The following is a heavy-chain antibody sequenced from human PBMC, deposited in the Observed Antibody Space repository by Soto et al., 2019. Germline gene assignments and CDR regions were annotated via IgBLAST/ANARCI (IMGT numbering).Heavy chain of an antibody. J-gene: IGHJ4*02. CDR3: ARQDYRTTWYLNY. CDR1: GFTFSAYA. Sequence: EVQLLESGGGVVQPGGSLRLSCAASGFTFSAYAMTWVRQAPGKGLEWVSVISGSAGATYYADSVKGRFTISRDNSKNTLYLQMNSLRAEDAAVYYCARQDYRTTWYLNYWGQGTLVTVSS. CDR2: ISGSAGAT. D-gene: IGHD3-10*01. V-gene: IGHV3-23*01.